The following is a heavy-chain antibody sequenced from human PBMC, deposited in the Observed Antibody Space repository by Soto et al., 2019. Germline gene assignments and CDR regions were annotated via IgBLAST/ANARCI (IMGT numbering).Heavy chain of an antibody. Sequence: QVQLVQSGAEVKKPGSSVKVSCKASGGSLSNYGISWVRQAPGQGLEWMGAIIPVFGTPNYAQKFQDRVTITAAESTTTVYMELRSLASEDTAVYYCATGDATKIGVTSYSAMDVWGQGNTVTVSS. CDR1: GGSLSNYG. CDR2: IIPVFGTP. CDR3: ATGDATKIGVTSYSAMDV. J-gene: IGHJ6*02. D-gene: IGHD2-2*01. V-gene: IGHV1-69*12.